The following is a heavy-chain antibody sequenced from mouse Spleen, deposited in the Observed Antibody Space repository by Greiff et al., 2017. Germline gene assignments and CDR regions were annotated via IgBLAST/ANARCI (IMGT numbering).Heavy chain of an antibody. V-gene: IGHV3-1*01. Sequence: VQLKESGPGMVKPSQSLSLTCTVTGYSITSGYDWHWIRHFPGNKLEWMGYISYSGSTNYNPSLKSRISITHDTSKNHFFLKLNSVTTEDTATYYCATYDYDIFAYWGQGTLVTVSA. J-gene: IGHJ3*01. CDR3: ATYDYDIFAY. D-gene: IGHD2-4*01. CDR2: ISYSGST. CDR1: GYSITSGYD.